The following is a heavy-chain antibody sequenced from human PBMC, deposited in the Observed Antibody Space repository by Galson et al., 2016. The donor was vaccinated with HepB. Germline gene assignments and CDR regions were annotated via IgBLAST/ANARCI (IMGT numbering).Heavy chain of an antibody. J-gene: IGHJ6*02. Sequence: SLRLSCAASGFSFSSYAMSWVRQAPRKGLEWVSGITSGGTTYYADSVKGRFTISRDNSKNILYLQMKSLRDEDTAVYYCAKRPYSYGWHYGMDVWGQGTTVTVSS. CDR1: GFSFSSYA. CDR2: ITSGGTT. D-gene: IGHD5-18*01. CDR3: AKRPYSYGWHYGMDV. V-gene: IGHV3-23*01.